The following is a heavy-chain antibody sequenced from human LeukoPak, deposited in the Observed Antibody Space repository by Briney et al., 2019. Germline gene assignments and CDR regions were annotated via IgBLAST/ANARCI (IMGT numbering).Heavy chain of an antibody. CDR2: VNADNSNT. Sequence: GASVKVSCKASGFPFTSYAIHWVRQAPGQRLEWMGWVNADNSNTKYSQEFQGRVTITRDTSASTAYMDLNSLRSEDTAVYYCAKDRKGYYGSGSWYYFDYWGQGTLVTVSS. D-gene: IGHD3-10*01. V-gene: IGHV1-3*03. CDR1: GFPFTSYA. J-gene: IGHJ4*02. CDR3: AKDRKGYYGSGSWYYFDY.